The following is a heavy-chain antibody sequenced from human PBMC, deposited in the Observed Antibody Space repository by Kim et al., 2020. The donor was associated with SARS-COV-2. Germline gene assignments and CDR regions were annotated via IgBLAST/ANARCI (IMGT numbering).Heavy chain of an antibody. CDR1: GYTFTSYI. V-gene: IGHV7-4-1*02. CDR2: INTNTENP. J-gene: IGHJ3*02. CDR3: ARSQDIVVVVAATSAFDI. Sequence: ASVKVSCKASGYTFTSYIMNWVRQAPGQGLEWMGWINTNTENPTYAQGFTGRFVFSLDISVSTAYLQISSLKAEDTAVYYCARSQDIVVVVAATSAFDIWGHGTMVTVSS. D-gene: IGHD2-15*01.